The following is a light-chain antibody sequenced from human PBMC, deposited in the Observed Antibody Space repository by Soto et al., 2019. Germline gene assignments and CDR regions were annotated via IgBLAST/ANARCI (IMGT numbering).Light chain of an antibody. CDR1: QSY. CDR3: QQYNNWPIT. J-gene: IGKJ5*01. Sequence: EIVMTQSPATLSVSPGERATLSCRASQSYLAWYQQKPGQAPRLLIYDASTRATGTPARFSGSGSGTKFTLSISSLQSEDFAVYYCQQYNNWPITFGQGTRLEIK. V-gene: IGKV3D-15*01. CDR2: DAS.